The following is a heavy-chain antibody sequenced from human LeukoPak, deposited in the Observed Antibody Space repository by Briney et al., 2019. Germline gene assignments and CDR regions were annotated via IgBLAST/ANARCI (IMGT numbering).Heavy chain of an antibody. Sequence: GGSLRLSCAASGFTFNTFNMNWVRQAPGKGLEWVSSITSGSDYICYADSVKGRFTTSRDNAKNSLSLQLNSLRVEDTAVYYCARGHYDVLAASYKWTPDYWGQETLVTVSS. CDR2: ITSGSDYI. CDR1: GFTFNTFN. J-gene: IGHJ4*02. D-gene: IGHD3-9*01. V-gene: IGHV3-21*01. CDR3: ARGHYDVLAASYKWTPDY.